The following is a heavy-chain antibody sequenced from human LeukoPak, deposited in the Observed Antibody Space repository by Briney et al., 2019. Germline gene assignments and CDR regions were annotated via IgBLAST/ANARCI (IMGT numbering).Heavy chain of an antibody. Sequence: GGSLRLSCAASGFTVSSNYMSWVRQAPGKGLEWVSVIYCGGSTYYADSVKGRFTISRDNSKNTLYLQMNSLRAEDTAVYYCARNIVAQEDYWGQGTLVTVSS. J-gene: IGHJ4*02. CDR3: ARNIVAQEDY. D-gene: IGHD5-12*01. CDR2: IYCGGST. CDR1: GFTVSSNY. V-gene: IGHV3-53*01.